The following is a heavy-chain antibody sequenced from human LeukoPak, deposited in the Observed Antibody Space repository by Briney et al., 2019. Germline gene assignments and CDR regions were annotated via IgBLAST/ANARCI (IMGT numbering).Heavy chain of an antibody. CDR3: AKARGYSYGSLLGDY. CDR2: ISYDGSNK. V-gene: IGHV3-30-3*01. Sequence: GSLRLSCAASGFTFSSYAMHWVRQAPGKGLEWVAVISYDGSNKYYADSVKGRFTISRDNSKNTLYLQMNSLRAEDTAVYYCAKARGYSYGSLLGDYWGQGTLVTVSS. CDR1: GFTFSSYA. J-gene: IGHJ4*02. D-gene: IGHD5-18*01.